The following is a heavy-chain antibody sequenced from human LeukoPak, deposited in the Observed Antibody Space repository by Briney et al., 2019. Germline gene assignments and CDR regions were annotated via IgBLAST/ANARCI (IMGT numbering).Heavy chain of an antibody. CDR3: ARDYLFFGRQAASIGRYYYYGMDV. V-gene: IGHV4-59*01. D-gene: IGHD2-15*01. J-gene: IGHJ6*02. CDR2: IYYSGST. CDR1: GGSISSYY. Sequence: SETLSLTCTVSGGSISSYYWSWIRQPPGKGLEWIGYIYYSGSTNYNPSLKSRVTISVDTSKNQFSLKLSSVTAADTAVYYCARDYLFFGRQAASIGRYYYYGMDVWGQGTTVTVSS.